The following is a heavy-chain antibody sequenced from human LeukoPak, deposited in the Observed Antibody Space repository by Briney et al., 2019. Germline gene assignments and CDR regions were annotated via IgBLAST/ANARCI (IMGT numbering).Heavy chain of an antibody. CDR3: ARSRTGSGFLFDY. D-gene: IGHD3-10*01. CDR2: INPNSGGT. J-gene: IGHJ4*02. V-gene: IGHV1-2*02. Sequence: GASVKVSCKASGYTFTGYYMHWVRQAPGQGREWMGWINPNSGGTNYAQKFQGRVTMTRDTSISTAYMELSRLRSDDTAVYYCARSRTGSGFLFDYWGQGTLVTVSS. CDR1: GYTFTGYY.